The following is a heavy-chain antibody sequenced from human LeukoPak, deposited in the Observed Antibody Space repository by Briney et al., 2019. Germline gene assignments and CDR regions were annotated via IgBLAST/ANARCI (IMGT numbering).Heavy chain of an antibody. D-gene: IGHD6-13*01. Sequence: SVKVSCKASGDTFSSYAISWVRQAPGQGLEWMGGIIPIFGTANYARKFQGRVTITADESTSTAYMELSSLRSEDTAVYYCARDSSSSWYIGFFDDWGQGTLVTVSS. CDR1: GDTFSSYA. CDR3: ARDSSSSWYIGFFDD. V-gene: IGHV1-69*13. CDR2: IIPIFGTA. J-gene: IGHJ4*02.